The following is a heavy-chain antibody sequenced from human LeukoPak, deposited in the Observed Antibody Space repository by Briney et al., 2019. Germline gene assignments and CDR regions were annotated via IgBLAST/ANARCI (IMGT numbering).Heavy chain of an antibody. J-gene: IGHJ4*02. CDR3: ARGRTTGTTIDY. CDR2: IIPIFGTA. CDR1: AGTFSSYA. V-gene: IGHV1-69*13. Sequence: SVKVACKASAGTFSSYAICWVRQAPGQGLEWMGVIIPIFGTANYAQKFQGSVTITADESTSTAYMELSSLRSEDTAVYYCARGRTTGTTIDYWGQGTLVTVSS. D-gene: IGHD1-1*01.